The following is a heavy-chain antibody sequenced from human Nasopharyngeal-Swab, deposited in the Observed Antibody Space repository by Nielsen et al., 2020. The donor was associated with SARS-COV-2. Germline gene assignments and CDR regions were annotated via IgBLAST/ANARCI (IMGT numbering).Heavy chain of an antibody. CDR3: ARYGGIQILTGYFDY. J-gene: IGHJ4*02. D-gene: IGHD3-9*01. V-gene: IGHV3-11*04. CDR1: GFTFSDYY. Sequence: GGSLRLSCAASGFTFSDYYMSWVRQAPGKGLEWVSYISSSGSTIYYADSVKDRFTISRDNAKNSLYLQMNSLRAEDTAVYYCARYGGIQILTGYFDYWGPGTLVTVSS. CDR2: ISSSGSTI.